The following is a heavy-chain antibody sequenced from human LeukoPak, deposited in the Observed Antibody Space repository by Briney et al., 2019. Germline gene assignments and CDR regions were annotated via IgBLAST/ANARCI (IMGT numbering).Heavy chain of an antibody. D-gene: IGHD1-7*01. V-gene: IGHV1-2*06. J-gene: IGHJ4*02. Sequence: ASVKVSCKASGYTFTGYYMHWVRQAPGQGLEWMGRINPNSGGTNYAQKFQGRVTMTRDTSISTAYMELSRLRSDDTALYYCARDLKGLELRFCWGQGTLVTVSS. CDR3: ARDLKGLELRFC. CDR2: INPNSGGT. CDR1: GYTFTGYY.